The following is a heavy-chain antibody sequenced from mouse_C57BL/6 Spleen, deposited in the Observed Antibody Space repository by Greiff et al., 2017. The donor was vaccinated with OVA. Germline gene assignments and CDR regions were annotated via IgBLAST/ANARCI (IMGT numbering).Heavy chain of an antibody. CDR3: ARSEYYGSIPFAY. Sequence: EVQLQQSGPELVKPGASVKISCKASGYTFTDYYMNWVKQSHGKSLEWIGDINPNNGGTSYNQKFKGKATLTVDKSSSTAYMELRSLTSEDSAVYYCARSEYYGSIPFAYWGQGTLVTVSA. V-gene: IGHV1-26*01. CDR1: GYTFTDYY. J-gene: IGHJ3*01. D-gene: IGHD1-1*01. CDR2: INPNNGGT.